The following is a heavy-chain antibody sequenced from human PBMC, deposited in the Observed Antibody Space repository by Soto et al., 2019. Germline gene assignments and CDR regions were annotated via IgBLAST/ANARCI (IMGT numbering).Heavy chain of an antibody. D-gene: IGHD5-12*01. CDR2: IYYSGST. J-gene: IGHJ5*02. CDR3: ARELPPSYSGYEHNWLDP. Sequence: PSETLSLTCTVSGGSISSYYWSWIRQPPGKGLEWIGYIYYSGSTNYNPSLKSRVTISVDTSKNQFSLKLSSVTAADTAVYYCARELPPSYSGYEHNWLDPWGQGTLVTVSS. CDR1: GGSISSYY. V-gene: IGHV4-59*01.